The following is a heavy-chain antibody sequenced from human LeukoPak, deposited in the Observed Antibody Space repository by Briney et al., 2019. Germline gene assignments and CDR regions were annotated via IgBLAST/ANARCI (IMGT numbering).Heavy chain of an antibody. V-gene: IGHV3-66*01. Sequence: GGSLRLSCAASGFTVSSNYMSWVRQAPGKGLEWVSVIYSGGSTYYEDSVKGRFTISRDNSKNTLYLQMNSLRAEDTAVYYCARDRTPPYCSGGSCYVYWGQGTLVTVSS. CDR2: IYSGGST. CDR3: ARDRTPPYCSGGSCYVY. D-gene: IGHD2-15*01. CDR1: GFTVSSNY. J-gene: IGHJ4*02.